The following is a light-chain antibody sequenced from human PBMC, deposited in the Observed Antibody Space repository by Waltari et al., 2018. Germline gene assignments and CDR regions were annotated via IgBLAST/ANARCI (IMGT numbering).Light chain of an antibody. V-gene: IGKV6-21*01. CDR1: QGIGSN. CDR3: HQSRHLPHT. J-gene: IGKJ2*01. Sequence: ETVLTQSPEFQSVTPKEKVTITCRASQGIGSNLHWYQQEPNQSPKLLIKYASQSVSGVPSRFSGSGSGTEFTLTIDSPQVEDAATYFCHQSRHLPHTFGQGTKLEIK. CDR2: YAS.